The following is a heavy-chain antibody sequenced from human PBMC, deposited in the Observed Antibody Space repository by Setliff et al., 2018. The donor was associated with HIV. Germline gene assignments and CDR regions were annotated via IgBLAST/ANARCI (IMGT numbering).Heavy chain of an antibody. CDR1: GYSFSKYG. CDR2: ISAYNGNT. CDR3: ATITVAGTGAFDI. Sequence: ASVKVSCKASGYSFSKYGISWVRQAPGQGLEWMGWISAYNGNTKSAQNLQGRVTMTTDTSTTTAYMELRSLRSDDTAVYYCATITVAGTGAFDIWGQGTMVTVSS. V-gene: IGHV1-18*01. D-gene: IGHD6-19*01. J-gene: IGHJ3*02.